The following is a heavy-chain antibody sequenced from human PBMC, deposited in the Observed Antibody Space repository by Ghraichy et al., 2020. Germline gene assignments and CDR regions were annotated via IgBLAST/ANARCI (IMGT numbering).Heavy chain of an antibody. CDR3: ARAGAETTDAFDI. Sequence: LSLTCAASGFTVSSNYMSWVRQAPGKGLEWVSVIYSGGSTYYADSVKGRFTISRDNSKNTLYLQMNSLRAEDTAVYYCARAGAETTDAFDIWGQGTMVTVSS. CDR1: GFTVSSNY. D-gene: IGHD1-1*01. CDR2: IYSGGST. V-gene: IGHV3-53*01. J-gene: IGHJ3*02.